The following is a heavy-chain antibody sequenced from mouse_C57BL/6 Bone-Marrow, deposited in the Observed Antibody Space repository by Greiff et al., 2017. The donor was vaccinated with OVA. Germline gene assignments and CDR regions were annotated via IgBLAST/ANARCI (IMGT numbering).Heavy chain of an antibody. J-gene: IGHJ1*03. Sequence: EVMLVESGGGLVQPKGSLKLSCAASGFSFNTYAMNWVRQAPGKGLEWVARIRSKSNNYATYYADSVKDRFTISRDDSESMLYLQMNNLKTEDTAMYYCVRQRMTDFDVWGTGTTVTVSS. CDR1: GFSFNTYA. CDR3: VRQRMTDFDV. CDR2: IRSKSNNYAT. V-gene: IGHV10-1*01.